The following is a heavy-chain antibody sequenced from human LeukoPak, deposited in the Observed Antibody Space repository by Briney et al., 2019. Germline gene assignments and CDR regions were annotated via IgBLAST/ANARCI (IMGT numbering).Heavy chain of an antibody. Sequence: GASVKVSCKASGYTFTGYYMHWVRQAPGQGLEWMGRINPNSGSTNYAQKFQGRVTMTRDTSISTAYMELSRLRSDDTAVYYCARGGISVYGFDYWGQGTLVTVSS. CDR2: INPNSGST. D-gene: IGHD5/OR15-5a*01. J-gene: IGHJ4*02. CDR3: ARGGISVYGFDY. CDR1: GYTFTGYY. V-gene: IGHV1-2*06.